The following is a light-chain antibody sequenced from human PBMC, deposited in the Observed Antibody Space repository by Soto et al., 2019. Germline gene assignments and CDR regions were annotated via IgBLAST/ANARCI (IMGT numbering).Light chain of an antibody. CDR2: EVS. Sequence: DTVMTQTPLSLSVTPGQPASISCKSSQSLLHGDGQTYFYWYLQKPGQPPHLLIYEVSNLCTGTADRYSGSGSGTDFTLKISRVEAADIGMYYCMQTLKLQWTFGQGTKVEIK. J-gene: IGKJ1*01. CDR1: QSLLHGDGQTY. V-gene: IGKV2D-29*01. CDR3: MQTLKLQWT.